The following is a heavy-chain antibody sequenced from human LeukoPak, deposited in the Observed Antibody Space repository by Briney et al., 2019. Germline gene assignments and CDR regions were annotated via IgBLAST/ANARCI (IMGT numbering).Heavy chain of an antibody. CDR1: GFTFSTYT. CDR2: ISSSSSTV. Sequence: GGSLRLSCAASGFTFSTYTITWVRQAPGKGLEWVSSISSSSSTVYYADSVKGRFTISGDNAKNSLYLQMNSLRAEDTAVYYCARDSPYYYDSSGYTFQQWGQGTLVTVSS. J-gene: IGHJ1*01. V-gene: IGHV3-48*01. D-gene: IGHD3-22*01. CDR3: ARDSPYYYDSSGYTFQQ.